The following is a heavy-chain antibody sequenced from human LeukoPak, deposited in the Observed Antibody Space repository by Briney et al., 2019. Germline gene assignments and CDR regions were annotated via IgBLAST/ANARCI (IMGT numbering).Heavy chain of an antibody. CDR2: IYFTGST. D-gene: IGHD3-10*01. J-gene: IGHJ5*02. V-gene: IGHV4-4*07. CDR1: GGSMSSYY. CDR3: ARGRSGELDWFDP. Sequence: SETLSLTCTVSGGSMSSYYWSWIRQPAGKGLEWIGRIYFTGSTKYNPSLKSRVTMSVDMSKNQFFLKLSSVTAADTAVYYCARGRSGELDWFDPWGQGTLVTVSS.